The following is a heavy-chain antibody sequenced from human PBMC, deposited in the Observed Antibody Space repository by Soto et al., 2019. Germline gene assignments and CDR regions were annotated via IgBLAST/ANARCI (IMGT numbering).Heavy chain of an antibody. V-gene: IGHV1-2*04. Sequence: ASVKVSCNASGSTFTGYYMHWVRQAPGQGLEWMGWINPNSGGTNYAQKFQGWVTMTRDTSISTAYMELSRLRSDDTAVYYCARGKYSSSSVNWFDPWGQGTLVTVS. CDR1: GSTFTGYY. CDR3: ARGKYSSSSVNWFDP. J-gene: IGHJ5*02. CDR2: INPNSGGT. D-gene: IGHD6-6*01.